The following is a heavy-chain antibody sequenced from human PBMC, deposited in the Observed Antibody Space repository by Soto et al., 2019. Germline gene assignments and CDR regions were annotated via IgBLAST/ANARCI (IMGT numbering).Heavy chain of an antibody. D-gene: IGHD6-6*01. CDR3: ASGWPYSSSSSPPNDY. J-gene: IGHJ4*02. V-gene: IGHV5-10-1*03. CDR2: IDPSDSYT. Sequence: EVQLVQSGAEVKKPGESLRISCKGSGYSFTSYWISWVRQMPGKGLEWMGRIDPSDSYTNYSPSFQGHVTISADKSISTAYLQWSSLKASDTAMYYCASGWPYSSSSSPPNDYWGQGTLVTVSS. CDR1: GYSFTSYW.